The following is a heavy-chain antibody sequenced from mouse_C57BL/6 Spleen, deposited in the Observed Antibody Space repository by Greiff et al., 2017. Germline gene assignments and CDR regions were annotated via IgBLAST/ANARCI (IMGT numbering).Heavy chain of an antibody. CDR1: GYTFTDYY. V-gene: IGHV1-26*01. D-gene: IGHD3-1*01. Sequence: EVQLQQSGPELVKPGASVKISCKASGYTFTDYYMNWVKQSHGKSLEWIGDINPNNGGTSYNQKFKGKATLTVDKSSSTAYMELRSLTSEDSAVYYCARWASEFDYWGQGTTLTVSS. J-gene: IGHJ2*01. CDR2: INPNNGGT. CDR3: ARWASEFDY.